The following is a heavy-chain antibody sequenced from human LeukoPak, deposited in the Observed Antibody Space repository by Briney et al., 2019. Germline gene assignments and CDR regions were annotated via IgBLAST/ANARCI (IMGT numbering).Heavy chain of an antibody. CDR3: ARFRAWGSYVDI. CDR2: IYYSGST. J-gene: IGHJ3*02. D-gene: IGHD7-27*01. V-gene: IGHV4-59*12. CDR1: GGSISSYY. Sequence: PSETLSLTCTVSGGSISSYYWSWIRQPPGKGLEWIGYIYYSGSTNYNPSLKSRVTISVDTSKNQFSLKLSSVTAADTAVYYCARFRAWGSYVDIWGQGTVVTVSS.